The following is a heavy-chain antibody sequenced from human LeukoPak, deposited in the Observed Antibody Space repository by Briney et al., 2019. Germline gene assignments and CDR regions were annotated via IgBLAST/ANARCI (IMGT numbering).Heavy chain of an antibody. V-gene: IGHV3-9*01. J-gene: IGHJ6*02. Sequence: GGSLRLSCAASGSTFDDYAMHWVRQAPGKGLEWVSGISWNSGSIGYADSVKGRFTISRDNAKNSLYLQMNSLRAEDTALYYCAKAAGSYYYYGMDVWGQGTTVTVSS. CDR3: AKAAGSYYYYGMDV. CDR2: ISWNSGSI. D-gene: IGHD6-19*01. CDR1: GSTFDDYA.